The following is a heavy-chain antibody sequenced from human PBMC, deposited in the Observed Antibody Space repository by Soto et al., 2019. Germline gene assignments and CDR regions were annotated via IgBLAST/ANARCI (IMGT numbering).Heavy chain of an antibody. CDR2: INAGNGNT. D-gene: IGHD3-22*01. V-gene: IGHV1-3*01. CDR3: ARDLLPTYYYDSSGYYTLDC. CDR1: GYTFTSYA. Sequence: ASVKVSCKASGYTFTSYAMHWVRQAPGQRLEWMGWINAGNGNTKYSQKFQGRVTITRDTSASTAYMELSSLRSEDTAVYYCARDLLPTYYYDSSGYYTLDCWGQGTLVTVSS. J-gene: IGHJ4*02.